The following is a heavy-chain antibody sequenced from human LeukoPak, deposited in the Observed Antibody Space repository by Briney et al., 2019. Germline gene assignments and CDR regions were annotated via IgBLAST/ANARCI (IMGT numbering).Heavy chain of an antibody. CDR1: GGSISSYF. D-gene: IGHD2-2*01. V-gene: IGHV4-59*01. CDR2: IYYSGST. Sequence: SETLSLTCTVSGGSISSYFWSWIGQPGGKGLEWMGYIYYSGSTNYNPSLKSRVTISVDTSKNQFSMKLSSVTAAGTAVYYCAGGYQLLFSSGYGMDVWGQGTTVTVSS. CDR3: AGGYQLLFSSGYGMDV. J-gene: IGHJ6*02.